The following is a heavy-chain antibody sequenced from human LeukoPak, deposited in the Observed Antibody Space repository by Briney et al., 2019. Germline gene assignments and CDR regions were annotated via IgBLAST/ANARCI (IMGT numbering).Heavy chain of an antibody. V-gene: IGHV3-48*03. J-gene: IGHJ6*02. CDR1: GFTFRSYD. CDR2: ISSSGTTI. CDR3: AKALATRHMDV. Sequence: GGSLRLSCAASGFTFRSYDMNWVRQAPGQGLEWVSYISSSGTTIYYADSVKGRFTISRDNAKNSLYLQMSSLRAEDTAVYYCAKALATRHMDVWGQGTTVTVSS.